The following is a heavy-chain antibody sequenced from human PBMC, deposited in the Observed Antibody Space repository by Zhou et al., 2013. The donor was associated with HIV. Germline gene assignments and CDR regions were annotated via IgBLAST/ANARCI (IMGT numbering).Heavy chain of an antibody. CDR3: ARPAYYYDSSGYYDWYFDL. V-gene: IGHV1-69*05. J-gene: IGHJ2*01. CDR2: IIPIFGTA. D-gene: IGHD3-22*01. CDR1: GGTFNNYA. Sequence: QVQLVQSGAEVKKPWSSVKVSCEASGGTFNNYAITWVRQAPGRGLEWMGGIIPIFGTANYAQKFQGRVTITTDESTSTAYMELSSLRSEDTAVYYCARPAYYYDSSGYYDWYFDLWGRGTLVTVSS.